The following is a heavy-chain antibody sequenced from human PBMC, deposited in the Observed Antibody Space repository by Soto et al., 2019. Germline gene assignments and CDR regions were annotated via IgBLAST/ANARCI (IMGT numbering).Heavy chain of an antibody. D-gene: IGHD6-13*01. J-gene: IGHJ5*02. CDR3: ARAKAPLYSSSWYWFDP. CDR2: IYYSGST. Sequence: SETLSLTCTVSGGSISSYYWSWIRQPPGMGLECIGYIYYSGSTNYNPSLKSRVTISVDTSKNQFSLKLSSVTAADTAVYYCARAKAPLYSSSWYWFDPWGQGTLVTVS. CDR1: GGSISSYY. V-gene: IGHV4-59*08.